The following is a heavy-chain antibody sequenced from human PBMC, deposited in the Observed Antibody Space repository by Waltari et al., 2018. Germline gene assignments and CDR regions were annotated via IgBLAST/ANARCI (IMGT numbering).Heavy chain of an antibody. CDR1: GFTFSSYW. Sequence: EVQLVESGGGLVQPGGSLRLSCAASGFTFSSYWMSWVRQAPGKGVEWVANIKQDGREKYYVDSVKGRLTISRDNAKNSLYLQMNSLRAEDTAVYYWARGPLRHISHWGQGTLVTVSS. V-gene: IGHV3-7*01. CDR3: ARGPLRHISH. J-gene: IGHJ4*02. CDR2: IKQDGREK.